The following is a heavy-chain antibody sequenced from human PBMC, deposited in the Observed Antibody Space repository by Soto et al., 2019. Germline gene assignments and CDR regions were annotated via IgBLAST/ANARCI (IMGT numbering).Heavy chain of an antibody. CDR3: ARTRSSTSLPRRYFAL. Sequence: QVQLQQWGAGLLKPSETLSLTCAVYGGSFSGYYWSWIRQPPGKGLEWIGEINHSGSTNYNPSLKSRCTISVDTSKNQFALKLSSVTAADTAVYYCARTRSSTSLPRRYFALWGRGTLVTVSS. CDR1: GGSFSGYY. V-gene: IGHV4-34*01. CDR2: INHSGST. J-gene: IGHJ2*01. D-gene: IGHD2-2*01.